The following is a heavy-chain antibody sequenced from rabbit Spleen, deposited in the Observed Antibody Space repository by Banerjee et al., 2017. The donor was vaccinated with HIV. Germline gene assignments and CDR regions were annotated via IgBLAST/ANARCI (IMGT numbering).Heavy chain of an antibody. CDR2: IYSSSGST. V-gene: IGHV1S43*01. CDR3: ARGYNAAAYRIDL. J-gene: IGHJ4*01. CDR1: GFTFSSYY. D-gene: IGHD6-1*01. Sequence: QSLEESGGGLVQPEGSLALTCKASGFTFSSYYMCWVRQAPGKGLEWIGCIYSSSGSTWYASWVNGRFTISRSTSLNTVDLKMTSLTAADTATYFCARGYNAAAYRIDLWGPGTLVTVS.